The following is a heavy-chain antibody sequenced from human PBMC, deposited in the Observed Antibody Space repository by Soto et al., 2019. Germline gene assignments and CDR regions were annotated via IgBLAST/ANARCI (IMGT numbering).Heavy chain of an antibody. Sequence: QVTLKESGPVLVKPTETLTLTCTVSGFALRDESMGVGWIRQPPGRTLEWLAHIFSKDKKTYITESLRNRPSITQDSCRSQVVLTMTKMDPVDTATYYCVRIVSGSDGGYFESWGQGTPVTVSS. CDR2: IFSKDKK. V-gene: IGHV2-26*01. D-gene: IGHD3-10*01. CDR3: VRIVSGSDGGYFES. CDR1: GFALRDESMG. J-gene: IGHJ4*02.